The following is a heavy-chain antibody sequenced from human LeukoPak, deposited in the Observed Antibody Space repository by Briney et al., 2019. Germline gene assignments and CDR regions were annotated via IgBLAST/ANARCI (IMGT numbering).Heavy chain of an antibody. CDR3: AIVRHYDSIAAAFDV. CDR2: IYYSGST. CDR1: GGSISSYY. J-gene: IGHJ3*01. D-gene: IGHD3-22*01. V-gene: IGHV4-59*01. Sequence: PSETLSLTCTVSGGSISSYYWSWIRQPPGKGLEWIGYIYYSGSTNYNPSLKSRVTISIDTSKKQFSLKLSSVTAADTAVYFCAIVRHYDSIAAAFDVWGQETMVTVSS.